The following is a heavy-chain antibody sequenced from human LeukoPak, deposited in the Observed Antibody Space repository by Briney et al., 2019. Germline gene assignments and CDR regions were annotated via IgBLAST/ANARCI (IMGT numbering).Heavy chain of an antibody. V-gene: IGHV4-34*01. D-gene: IGHD3-3*01. CDR1: GGSFSGYY. J-gene: IGHJ6*03. CDR3: ARRVRFLEWLLTDYYYYMDV. Sequence: SETLSLTCAVYGGSFSGYYWSWIRQPPGKGLEWIGEINHSGSTNYNPSLKSRVTISVDRSKNQFSLKLSSVTAADTAVYYCARRVRFLEWLLTDYYYYMDVWGKGTTVTVYS. CDR2: INHSGST.